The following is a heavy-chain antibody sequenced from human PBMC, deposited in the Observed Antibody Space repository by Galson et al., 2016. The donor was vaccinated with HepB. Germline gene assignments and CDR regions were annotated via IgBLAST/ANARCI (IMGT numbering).Heavy chain of an antibody. Sequence: SLRLSCAASGFTFSGSAMHWVRQSSGKGLEWVGRIRSKGNNYATVHGAPVKGRFTISRDDSKNTAYLQMNSLKIEDTAVYYCIYGAYSRDYWGQGTLVTVSS. V-gene: IGHV3-73*01. CDR1: GFTFSGSA. D-gene: IGHD4-23*01. CDR3: IYGAYSRDY. J-gene: IGHJ4*02. CDR2: IRSKGNNYAT.